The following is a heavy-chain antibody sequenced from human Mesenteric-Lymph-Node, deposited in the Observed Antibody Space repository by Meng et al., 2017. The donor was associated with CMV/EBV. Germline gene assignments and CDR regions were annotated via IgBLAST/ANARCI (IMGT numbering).Heavy chain of an antibody. CDR1: GFTFSSYA. J-gene: IGHJ6*02. V-gene: IGHV3-21*01. CDR3: ARTPDYYYGMDV. CDR2: ISSSTSYI. Sequence: GESLKISCAASGFTFSSYAMSWVRQAPGKGLEWVSSISSSTSYIYYADSVKGRFTISRDNAKNSLYLQMNSLRAEDTAVYYCARTPDYYYGMDVWGQGTTVTVSS.